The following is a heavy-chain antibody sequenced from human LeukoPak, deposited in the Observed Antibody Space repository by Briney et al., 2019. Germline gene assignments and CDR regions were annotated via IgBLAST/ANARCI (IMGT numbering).Heavy chain of an antibody. CDR3: ARDVLLWFGELFVKWFDP. J-gene: IGHJ5*02. V-gene: IGHV4-34*01. CDR2: INHSGST. CDR1: GGSFSGYY. Sequence: SETVSLTCAVYGGSFSGYYWSWIRQPPGKGLEWIGEINHSGSTNYNPSLKSRVTISVDTSKNQLSLKLSSVTAADTAVYYCARDVLLWFGELFVKWFDPWGQGTLVTVSS. D-gene: IGHD3-10*01.